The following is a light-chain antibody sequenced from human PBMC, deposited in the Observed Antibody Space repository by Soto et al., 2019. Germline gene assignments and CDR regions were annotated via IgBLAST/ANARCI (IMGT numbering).Light chain of an antibody. Sequence: EIVMTQSPATLSVSPGERATLSCSASQSVSSNLAWYQQKPGQAPRLLIYGASTRATGIPARFSGSGSGTEFTLTIRSLQSEDFAVYYCQQYNNWPLTFGGGTKVEIK. CDR1: QSVSSN. J-gene: IGKJ4*01. CDR2: GAS. CDR3: QQYNNWPLT. V-gene: IGKV3-15*01.